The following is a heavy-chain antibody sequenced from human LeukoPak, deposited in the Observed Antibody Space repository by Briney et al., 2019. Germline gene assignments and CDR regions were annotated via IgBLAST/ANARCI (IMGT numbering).Heavy chain of an antibody. V-gene: IGHV3-48*01. CDR3: ARVLLERPGIDSFDI. J-gene: IGHJ3*02. CDR2: INSGSSTI. Sequence: GGSLRLSCGASGFSLGSYSMDWVRQAPGKGLEGVSHINSGSSTIYYADSVKGRFTISRDNAGNSLYLQMNSLRAEDTAVYYCARVLLERPGIDSFDIWGQGTMVTVSS. CDR1: GFSLGSYS. D-gene: IGHD1-1*01.